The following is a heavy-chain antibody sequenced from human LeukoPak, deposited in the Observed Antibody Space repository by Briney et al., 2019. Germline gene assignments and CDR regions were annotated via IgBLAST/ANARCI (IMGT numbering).Heavy chain of an antibody. D-gene: IGHD1-26*01. Sequence: GGSLRLSCAASGFTFSSYAMSWVRQAPGKWRERVSAISGSGGSTYYADSVKGRFTISRDNSKNTLYLQMNSLRAEDTAVYYCAKDQGGGYQGTYYYYGMDVWGQGTTVTVSS. V-gene: IGHV3-23*01. J-gene: IGHJ6*02. CDR2: ISGSGGST. CDR1: GFTFSSYA. CDR3: AKDQGGGYQGTYYYYGMDV.